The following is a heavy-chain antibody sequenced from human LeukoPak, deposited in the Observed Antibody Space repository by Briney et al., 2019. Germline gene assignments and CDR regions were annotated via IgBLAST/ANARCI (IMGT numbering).Heavy chain of an antibody. CDR2: IYYSGST. V-gene: IGHV4-59*01. CDR3: ARGGGLPHLPAHYYFDY. J-gene: IGHJ4*02. Sequence: SETLSLTCTVSGGSISSYYWSWIRQPPGKGLEWIGYIYYSGSTNYNPSLKSRVTISVDTSKNQFSLKLSSVTAADTAVYYCARGGGLPHLPAHYYFDYWGQGTLVTVSS. CDR1: GGSISSYY. D-gene: IGHD1-26*01.